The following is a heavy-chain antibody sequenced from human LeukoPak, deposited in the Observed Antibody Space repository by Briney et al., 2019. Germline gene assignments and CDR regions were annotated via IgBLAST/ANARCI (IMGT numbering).Heavy chain of an antibody. Sequence: PSETLSLTCTVSGGSISSGGYYWSWIRQHPGKGLEWIGYIYYSGSTYYNPSLKSRVTISVDTSKNQFSLKLSSVTAADTAVYYCARDEIAAAGTGYWGQGTLVTVSS. CDR3: ARDEIAAAGTGY. D-gene: IGHD6-13*01. J-gene: IGHJ4*02. CDR2: IYYSGST. V-gene: IGHV4-31*03. CDR1: GGSISSGGYY.